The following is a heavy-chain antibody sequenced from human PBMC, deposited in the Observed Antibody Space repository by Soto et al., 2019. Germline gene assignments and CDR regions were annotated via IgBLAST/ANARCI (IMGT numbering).Heavy chain of an antibody. D-gene: IGHD3-22*01. CDR2: IYPGDSDI. CDR1: GYNFTSYW. J-gene: IGHJ4*02. Sequence: PGESLKISCKGSGYNFTSYWIAWVRQVPGKGLELMGVIYPGDSDIRYRPSFQGQVTISADKSIRTAYLQWSSLKASDSAMYFCARHYYYDSSYYYPTNTHLPLDYWVQGTLVTVSS. CDR3: ARHYYYDSSYYYPTNTHLPLDY. V-gene: IGHV5-51*01.